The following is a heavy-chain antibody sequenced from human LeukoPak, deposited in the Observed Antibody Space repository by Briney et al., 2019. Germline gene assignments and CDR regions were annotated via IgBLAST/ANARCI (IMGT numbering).Heavy chain of an antibody. CDR2: ISYDGSNK. Sequence: GRSLTLSCAASGFTFSSYGMHWVRQAPGKGLEWVAVISYDGSNKYYADSVKGRFTISRDNSKNTPYLQMNSLRAEDTAVYYCATSSRGYSYGEIDYWGQGTLVTVSS. D-gene: IGHD5-18*01. V-gene: IGHV3-30*03. J-gene: IGHJ4*02. CDR3: ATSSRGYSYGEIDY. CDR1: GFTFSSYG.